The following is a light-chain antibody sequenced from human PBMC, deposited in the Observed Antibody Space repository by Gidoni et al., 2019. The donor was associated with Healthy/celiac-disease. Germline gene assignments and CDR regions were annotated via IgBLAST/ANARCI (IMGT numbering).Light chain of an antibody. CDR3: QPYYSIPLT. CDR2: WAS. Sequence: DIVMTQSPDSLAVSLGERATINCKSSQNVLYSSNNKNYLAWYQQKPGQPPKLLIYWASTRESGVPDRFSGSGSGTDFTLTISSLQAEDVAVYYCQPYYSIPLTFGGGTKVEIK. J-gene: IGKJ4*01. V-gene: IGKV4-1*01. CDR1: QNVLYSSNNKNY.